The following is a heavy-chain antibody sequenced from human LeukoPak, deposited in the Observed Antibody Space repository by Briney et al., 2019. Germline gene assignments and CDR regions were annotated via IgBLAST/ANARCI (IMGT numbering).Heavy chain of an antibody. D-gene: IGHD3-22*01. Sequence: SVKVSCKASGDTFSSYPISWVRQAPGQGLEWMGGIIPVFGAPIYAQKFQGRLTITADESSRTAYMELSSLRSEDTAVYFCARQRTEYYDSGHFTPLGYWGQGTLVTVSS. CDR3: ARQRTEYYDSGHFTPLGY. V-gene: IGHV1-69*13. CDR1: GDTFSSYP. J-gene: IGHJ4*02. CDR2: IIPVFGAP.